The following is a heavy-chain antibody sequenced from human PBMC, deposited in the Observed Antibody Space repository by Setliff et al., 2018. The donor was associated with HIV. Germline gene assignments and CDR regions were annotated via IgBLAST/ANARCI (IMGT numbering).Heavy chain of an antibody. V-gene: IGHV3-30*08. CDR1: AFTFSTFA. CDR2: ISNDGSDQ. CDR3: AKNDHLYYMDV. J-gene: IGHJ6*03. Sequence: PGGSLRLSCEVSAFTFSTFAMHWVRQAPGKGPEWVGVISNDGSDQRYADSVKGRFTISRDNSKNTLYLQMNSLRAEDTAVYFCAKNDHLYYMDVWGKGTTVTVSS.